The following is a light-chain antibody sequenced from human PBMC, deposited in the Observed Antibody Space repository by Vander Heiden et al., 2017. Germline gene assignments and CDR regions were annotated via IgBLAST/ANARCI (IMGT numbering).Light chain of an antibody. J-gene: IGKJ3*01. Sequence: EIVMTHSPSTLSVSPGERATLSCRASQSVSSNLAWYQQKPGQAPRLLIYGASTRATGIPARFSGSGSGTEFTLTISSLQSEDFAVYYCQQYNNWPPGVTFGPGTKVDIK. CDR2: GAS. V-gene: IGKV3-15*01. CDR3: QQYNNWPPGVT. CDR1: QSVSSN.